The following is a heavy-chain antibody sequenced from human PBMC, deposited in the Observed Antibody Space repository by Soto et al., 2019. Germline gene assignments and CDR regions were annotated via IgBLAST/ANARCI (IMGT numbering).Heavy chain of an antibody. CDR1: GYTFTSYV. CDR3: ARGRYCSGGSCYGGWFDP. D-gene: IGHD2-15*01. CDR2: MNPNSGNT. V-gene: IGHV1-8*01. J-gene: IGHJ5*02. Sequence: ASVKVSCKASGYTFTSYVINWVRQATGQGLEWMGWMNPNSGNTGYAQKFQGRVTMTRNTSISTAYMALSSLRSEDTAVYYCARGRYCSGGSCYGGWFDPWGQGTLVTVSS.